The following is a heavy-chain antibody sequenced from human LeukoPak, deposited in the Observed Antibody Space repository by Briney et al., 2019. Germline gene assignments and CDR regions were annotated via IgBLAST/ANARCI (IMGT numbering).Heavy chain of an antibody. CDR3: ARSMVRGVKGLDV. V-gene: IGHV1-2*02. D-gene: IGHD3-10*01. Sequence: ASVKVSCKASGYTFTSYYMHWVRQAPGQGLEWMGWINPNSGGTNYAQKFQGRVTMTRDTSISTAYMELSRLRSDDTAVYYCARSMVRGVKGLDVWGKGTTVTISS. J-gene: IGHJ6*04. CDR1: GYTFTSYY. CDR2: INPNSGGT.